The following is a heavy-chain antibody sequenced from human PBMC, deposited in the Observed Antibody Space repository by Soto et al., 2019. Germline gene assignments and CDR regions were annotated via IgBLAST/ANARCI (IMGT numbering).Heavy chain of an antibody. D-gene: IGHD2-15*01. CDR1: GGSISSGDYY. CDR3: AISGGTAVYFDY. CDR2: IYYSGST. Sequence: PSETLSLTCTVSGGSISSGDYYWSWIRQPPGKGLEWIGYIYYSGSTYYNPSLKSRVTISVDTSKNQFSLKLSSVTAADTAVYYFAISGGTAVYFDYWGDGTLVSVS. V-gene: IGHV4-30-4*01. J-gene: IGHJ4*01.